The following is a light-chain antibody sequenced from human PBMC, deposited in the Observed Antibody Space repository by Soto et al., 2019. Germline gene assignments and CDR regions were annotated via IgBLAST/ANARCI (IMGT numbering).Light chain of an antibody. J-gene: IGLJ2*01. V-gene: IGLV2-14*01. CDR3: SSYTSGSTLVV. CDR2: EVT. CDR1: SSDVGAYSY. Sequence: QSALTQPASVSGSPGQSITISCTGSSSDVGAYSYVSWYQQHPGKAPRLMIYEVTNRPSGVSNRFSGSKSGNTASLTISGLRAEDEADYYCSSYTSGSTLVVFGGGTKLTVL.